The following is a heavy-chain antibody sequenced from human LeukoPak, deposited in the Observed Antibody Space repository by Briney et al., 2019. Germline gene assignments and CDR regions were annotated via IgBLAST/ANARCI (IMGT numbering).Heavy chain of an antibody. CDR3: ARLRGNYFDY. CDR2: IYPGDSDI. Sequence: GESLKISCKGSGYSFTSYWIGWVRQMPGKALEWMGIIYPGDSDITYSPSFQGRVTISADKSISTAYLQWSSLKAPDTAIYYCARLRGNYFDYWGQGALVTVSS. J-gene: IGHJ4*02. CDR1: GYSFTSYW. V-gene: IGHV5-51*01. D-gene: IGHD3-16*01.